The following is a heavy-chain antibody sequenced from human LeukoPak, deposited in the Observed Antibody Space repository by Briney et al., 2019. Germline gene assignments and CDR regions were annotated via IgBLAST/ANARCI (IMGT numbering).Heavy chain of an antibody. D-gene: IGHD3-3*01. CDR1: GGSISSNNYY. Sequence: SETLSLTCTVSGGSISSNNYYWGWIRQPPGKGLEWIGSIYYGGYTYYNPSLKSRVTISVDTSKNQFSLKLSSVTAADTAIYYCQSRFLEWLLDYWGQGTLVTVSS. V-gene: IGHV4-39*01. J-gene: IGHJ4*02. CDR2: IYYGGYT. CDR3: QSRFLEWLLDY.